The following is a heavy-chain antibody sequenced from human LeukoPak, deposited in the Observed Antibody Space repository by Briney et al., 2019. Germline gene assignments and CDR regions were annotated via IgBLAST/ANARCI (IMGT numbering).Heavy chain of an antibody. D-gene: IGHD6-13*01. CDR1: GGSISSGDYY. V-gene: IGHV4-61*08. CDR3: ARGSSSSWYHSLYY. CDR2: IYYSGST. J-gene: IGHJ4*02. Sequence: SETLSLTCTVSGGSISSGDYYWRWIRQPPGTGLEWIGYIYYSGSTNYNPSLKSRVTISVDTSKNQFSLKLSSVTAADTAMYYCARGSSSSWYHSLYYWGQGTLVTVSS.